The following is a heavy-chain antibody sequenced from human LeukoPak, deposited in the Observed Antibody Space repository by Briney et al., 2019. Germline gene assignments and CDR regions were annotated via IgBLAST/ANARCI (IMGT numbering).Heavy chain of an antibody. D-gene: IGHD2/OR15-2a*01. CDR3: TRGVCCNSIRWFLWNFFDL. V-gene: IGHV3-48*03. CDR2: IRSSDDTR. CDR1: LFSLRRQL. Sequence: GGSLRLSCVHSLFSLRRQLIIELHQAPGQGLERVSYIRSSDDTRYYAESVKGRFTISRDNAKNSLFLQMNSLRAEDTAVYYWTRGVCCNSIRWFLWNFFDLWSQGPVVTVSS. J-gene: IGHJ3*01.